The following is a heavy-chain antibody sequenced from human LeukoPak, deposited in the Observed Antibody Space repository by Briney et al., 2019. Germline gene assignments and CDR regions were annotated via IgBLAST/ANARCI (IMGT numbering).Heavy chain of an antibody. D-gene: IGHD6-13*01. CDR3: ARASTGYSSSWANYYYYYYMDV. V-gene: IGHV4-34*01. CDR1: GGSFSGYY. CDR2: INPSGST. J-gene: IGHJ6*03. Sequence: SETLSLTCAVYGGSFSGYYWSWIRQPPGKGLEWIGEINPSGSTNYNPSLKSRVTISVDTSKNQFSLKLSSVTAADTAVHYCARASTGYSSSWANYYYYYYMDVWGKGTTVTVSS.